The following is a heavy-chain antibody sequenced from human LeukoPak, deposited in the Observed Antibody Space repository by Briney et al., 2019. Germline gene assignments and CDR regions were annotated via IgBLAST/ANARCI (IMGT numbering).Heavy chain of an antibody. CDR3: ARRPPVGKTPFDY. D-gene: IGHD1-1*01. J-gene: IGHJ4*02. CDR1: GGTFSSHA. Sequence: EASVKVSCKASGGTFSSHAISWVRQAPGQGLEWMGGIIPIFGTANYAQKFQGRVTITANEFTSTAYMELSSLRSEDTAVYYCARRPPVGKTPFDYWGQGTLVTVSS. V-gene: IGHV1-69*13. CDR2: IIPIFGTA.